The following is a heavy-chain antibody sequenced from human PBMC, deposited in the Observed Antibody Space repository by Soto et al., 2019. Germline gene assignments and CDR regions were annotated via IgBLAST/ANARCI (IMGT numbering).Heavy chain of an antibody. J-gene: IGHJ4*02. CDR1: GGSISSYY. CDR3: AREGLSSGWYDY. D-gene: IGHD6-19*01. Sequence: SETLSLTCTVSGGSISSYYWSWIRQPPGKGLEWIGYIYYSGSTNYNPSLKSRVTISVDTSKNQFSLKLSSVTAADTAVYYCAREGLSSGWYDYWGQGTLVTVSS. V-gene: IGHV4-59*01. CDR2: IYYSGST.